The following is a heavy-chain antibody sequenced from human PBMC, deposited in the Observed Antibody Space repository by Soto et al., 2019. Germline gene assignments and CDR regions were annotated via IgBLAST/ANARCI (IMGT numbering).Heavy chain of an antibody. Sequence: ASVKVSCKVSGFTFTSSAMQWVRQARGQRLEWIGWIVVGSGNTNYAQKFQERVTITRDMSTSTAYMELSSLRSEDTAVYYCAADYGDYEGAFDIWGQGTMVTVSS. CDR2: IVVGSGNT. CDR1: GFTFTSSA. D-gene: IGHD4-17*01. J-gene: IGHJ3*02. CDR3: AADYGDYEGAFDI. V-gene: IGHV1-58*02.